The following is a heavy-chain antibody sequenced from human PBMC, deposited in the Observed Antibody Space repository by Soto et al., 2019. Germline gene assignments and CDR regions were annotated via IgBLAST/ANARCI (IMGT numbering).Heavy chain of an antibody. V-gene: IGHV1-18*01. CDR2: ISAHNGNT. CDR1: GYAFTTYG. J-gene: IGHJ4*02. CDR3: ARGRYGDY. Sequence: QVHLVQSGAEVKKPGASVKVSCQGSGYAFTTYGITWVRQAPGQGLEWMGWISAHNGNTNYAQKLQGRATVTRDTSTSPAYMELRSLRYDDTAVSYCARGRYGDYWGQGALVTVSS. D-gene: IGHD1-1*01.